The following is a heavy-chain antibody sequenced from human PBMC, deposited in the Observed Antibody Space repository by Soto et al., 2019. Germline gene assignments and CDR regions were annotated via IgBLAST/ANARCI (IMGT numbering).Heavy chain of an antibody. CDR3: ARGSSGWYHTFDI. CDR1: GFTFSSYW. D-gene: IGHD6-19*01. CDR2: IKQDGSEK. V-gene: IGHV3-7*01. J-gene: IGHJ3*02. Sequence: GGSLRLSCAASGFTFSSYWMSWVRQAPGKGLEWVANIKQDGSEKYYVDSVKGRFTISRDNAKNSLYLQMNSLRAEDTAVYYCARGSSGWYHTFDIWGQGTMVTVSS.